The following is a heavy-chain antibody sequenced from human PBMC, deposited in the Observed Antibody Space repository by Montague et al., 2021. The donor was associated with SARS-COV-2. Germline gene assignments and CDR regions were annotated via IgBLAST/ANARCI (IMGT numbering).Heavy chain of an antibody. CDR2: MSYGEST. CDR1: GGSISSYY. D-gene: IGHD2-2*01. J-gene: IGHJ5*02. V-gene: IGHV4-59*01. CDR3: ARRDGYCSSTRCPHWFDP. Sequence: SETLSLTCTVSGGSISSYYWSWIRQPPGKGLEWIGYMSYGESTNYSPSLKSRVTISVDTSKNQLSLKVNPVTAADTAVYYCARRDGYCSSTRCPHWFDPWGQGTLVTVSS.